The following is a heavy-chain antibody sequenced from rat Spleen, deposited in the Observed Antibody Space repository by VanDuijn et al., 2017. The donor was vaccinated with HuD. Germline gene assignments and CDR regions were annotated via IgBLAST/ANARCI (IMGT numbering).Heavy chain of an antibody. J-gene: IGHJ2*01. V-gene: IGHV5S23*01. Sequence: EVRLVESGGGLVQPGRSLKLSCAASGFTFSDFDMAWVRQAPTKGLEWVASISTGGDDTYYRDSVKGRFTISRDDEESTLYLQMDRLRSEDTATYYCVRQWDYWGQGVMVTVSS. CDR2: ISTGGDDT. CDR1: GFTFSDFD. CDR3: VRQWDY.